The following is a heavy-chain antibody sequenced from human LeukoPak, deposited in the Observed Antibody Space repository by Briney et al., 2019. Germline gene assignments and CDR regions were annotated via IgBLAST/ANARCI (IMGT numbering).Heavy chain of an antibody. Sequence: GGSLRLSCSASGFTFSNYNMHWVRQSPGKGLEHVSIIGDTGGTTRYAVSVKGRFSVSRDNFKNTLYLQMSSLRPDDTATYYCVKDLTYTFDYWGQGTLVTVSS. CDR1: GFTFSNYN. CDR2: IGDTGGTT. V-gene: IGHV3-64D*09. CDR3: VKDLTYTFDY. J-gene: IGHJ4*02. D-gene: IGHD3-16*01.